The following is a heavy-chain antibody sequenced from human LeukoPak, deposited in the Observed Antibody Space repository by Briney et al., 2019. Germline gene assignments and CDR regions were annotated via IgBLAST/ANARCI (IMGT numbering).Heavy chain of an antibody. Sequence: TGGSLRLSCVASEFSFGRDWISWVRQAPGKGLEWVACIKQDGSEEYYVGSVRGRFTVSVDNGKNSLYLQMNSLRAEDTARYYCATLDSTKSVFWGRGTAVTVSS. CDR1: EFSFGRDW. CDR2: IKQDGSEE. CDR3: ATLDSTKSVF. J-gene: IGHJ1*01. D-gene: IGHD2-2*01. V-gene: IGHV3-7*01.